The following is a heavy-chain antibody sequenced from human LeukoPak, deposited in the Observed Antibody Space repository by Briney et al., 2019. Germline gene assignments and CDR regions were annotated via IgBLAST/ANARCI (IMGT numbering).Heavy chain of an antibody. CDR2: IYSGGSI. CDR1: GFTVSSNY. CDR3: AKDRVWGSSAIYDAFDI. D-gene: IGHD3-16*01. Sequence: GGSLRLSCAASGFTVSSNYMSWVRQAPGKGLEWVSVIYSGGSIGYADSVKGRFTISRDNAKNSLYLQMNSLRAEDTALYYCAKDRVWGSSAIYDAFDIWGQGTMVTVSS. J-gene: IGHJ3*02. V-gene: IGHV3-53*05.